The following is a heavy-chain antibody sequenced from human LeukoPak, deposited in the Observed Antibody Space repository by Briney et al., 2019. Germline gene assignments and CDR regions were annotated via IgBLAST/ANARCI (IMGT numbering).Heavy chain of an antibody. D-gene: IGHD1-26*01. J-gene: IGHJ4*02. CDR3: ARDTTPCDY. Sequence: GGSLRLSCAASGFTFSSYEMNWVRQAPGKGLEWVSYISSSGSTIYYADSVKGRFTISRDNARNSLYLQMNSLRAEDTAVYYCARDTTPCDYWGLGTLVTVSS. CDR1: GFTFSSYE. V-gene: IGHV3-48*03. CDR2: ISSSGSTI.